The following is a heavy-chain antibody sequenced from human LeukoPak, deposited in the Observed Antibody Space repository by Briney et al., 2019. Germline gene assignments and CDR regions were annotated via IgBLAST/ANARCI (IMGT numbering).Heavy chain of an antibody. Sequence: PGGSLRLSCAASGFTFSSYEMNWVRQAPGKGLEWVSYISSSGSTIYYADSVKGRFTISRDNAKNSLYLQMNSLRAEDTAVYYCARVGRLAVVNAFDIWGQGTMVTVSS. CDR2: ISSSGSTI. D-gene: IGHD6-19*01. V-gene: IGHV3-48*03. CDR3: ARVGRLAVVNAFDI. CDR1: GFTFSSYE. J-gene: IGHJ3*02.